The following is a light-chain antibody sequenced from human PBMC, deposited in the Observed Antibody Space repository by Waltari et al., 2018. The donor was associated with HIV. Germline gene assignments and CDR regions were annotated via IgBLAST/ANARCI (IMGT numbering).Light chain of an antibody. J-gene: IGLJ2*01. Sequence: QSVLTQPPSVSGTPGQRVTISCSGSTSNTASNDVYWYQQPPEPAPKLLIYSDNQRPSGVPDRCSGSKSGTSASLAINGLRSEDEADYYCAAWDDTLSGQGVFGGGTKLTVL. CDR2: SDN. CDR3: AAWDDTLSGQGV. V-gene: IGLV1-47*02. CDR1: TSNTASND.